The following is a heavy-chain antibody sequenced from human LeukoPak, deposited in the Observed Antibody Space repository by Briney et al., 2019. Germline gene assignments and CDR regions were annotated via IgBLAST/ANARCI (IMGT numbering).Heavy chain of an antibody. V-gene: IGHV3-48*01. CDR2: ISSSSSTI. D-gene: IGHD1-14*01. Sequence: PGGSLRLSCAASGFTFSSYSMNWVRQAPGKGLEWVSYISSSSSTIYYADSVKGRFTISRDNAKNSLYLQMKSLRAEDTAVYYCATETGHTYGYWGQGTRVTVSS. CDR3: ATETGHTYGY. CDR1: GFTFSSYS. J-gene: IGHJ4*02.